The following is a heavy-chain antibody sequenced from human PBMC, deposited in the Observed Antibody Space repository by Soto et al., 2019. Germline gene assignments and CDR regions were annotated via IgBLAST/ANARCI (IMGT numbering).Heavy chain of an antibody. V-gene: IGHV1-69*13. CDR2: IIPIFGTA. CDR1: GGTFSSYA. J-gene: IGHJ5*02. Sequence: ASVKVSCKASGGTFSSYAISWVRQAPGQGLEWMGGIIPIFGTANYAQKFQGRVTITADESTSTAYMELSSLRSEDTAVYYCARDWGKIGGFDPWGQGTLVTVSS. D-gene: IGHD3-10*01. CDR3: ARDWGKIGGFDP.